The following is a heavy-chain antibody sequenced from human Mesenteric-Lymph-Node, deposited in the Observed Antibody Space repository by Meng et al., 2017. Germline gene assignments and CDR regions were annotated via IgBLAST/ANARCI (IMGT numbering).Heavy chain of an antibody. V-gene: IGHV3-20*04. CDR3: ARMSGSMSYTGVAFDI. CDR2: INGNGGST. D-gene: IGHD3-10*01. CDR1: GFAFDDYG. J-gene: IGHJ3*02. Sequence: GGSLRLSCAAPGFAFDDYGMSWVRQAPGKGLEWVSGINGNGGSTGYADSVKGRFTISSDTAKNNLYLQMNSLRAEDTALYYCARMSGSMSYTGVAFDIWGQGTMVTVSS.